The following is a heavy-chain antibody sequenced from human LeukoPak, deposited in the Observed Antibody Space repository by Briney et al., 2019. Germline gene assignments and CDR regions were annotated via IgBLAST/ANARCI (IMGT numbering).Heavy chain of an antibody. V-gene: IGHV3-23*01. J-gene: IGHJ4*02. D-gene: IGHD3-10*01. CDR2: ISGSGGGT. CDR1: GFTFSSYA. CDR3: AKGVTYYYGWGSYYLDY. Sequence: GGSLRLSCAASGFTFSSYAMSWVRQAPGKGLEWVSAISGSGGGTYYADSVKGRFTISRDNSKNTLYLQMNSLRAEDTAVYYCAKGVTYYYGWGSYYLDYWGQGTMVTVSS.